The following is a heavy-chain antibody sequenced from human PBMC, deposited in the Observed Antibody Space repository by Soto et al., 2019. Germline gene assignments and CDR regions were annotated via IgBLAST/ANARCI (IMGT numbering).Heavy chain of an antibody. V-gene: IGHV3-23*01. CDR3: AKAAATGGGAFDI. J-gene: IGHJ3*02. D-gene: IGHD2-8*02. CDR2: ILVDGRT. CDR1: GFTFSSYG. Sequence: GESLKISCAASGFTFSSYGMHWVRQAPGKGLEWVSTILVDGRTFYVDSVKGRFTISRDSSKNTEYLQMNSLTAGDTALYYCAKAAATGGGAFDICGQGTMVTVSS.